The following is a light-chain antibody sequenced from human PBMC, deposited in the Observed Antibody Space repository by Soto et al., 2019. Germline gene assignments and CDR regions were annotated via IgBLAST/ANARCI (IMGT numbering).Light chain of an antibody. Sequence: QSVLTQPPSASGTPGQRVTISCSGSSSNLGSNSVNWYQQVPGTAPKLLISSDNQRPSGVPDRFSGSQSGTSASLAISGLQSEDEADYHCGAWDDSLSGLVFGGGTKLTVL. CDR1: SSNLGSNS. J-gene: IGLJ2*01. V-gene: IGLV1-44*01. CDR3: GAWDDSLSGLV. CDR2: SDN.